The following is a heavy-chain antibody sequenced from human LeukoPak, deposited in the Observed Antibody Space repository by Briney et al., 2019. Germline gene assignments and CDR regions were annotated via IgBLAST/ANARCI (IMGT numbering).Heavy chain of an antibody. V-gene: IGHV1-18*01. Sequence: GASVKVSCKASGYTFTSYGISWVRQAPGQGLEWMGWISAYNGNTKYSQKFQGRVTITRDTSASTAYMELSSLRSEDTAVYYCARVSYGDQTLKDYWGQGTLVTVSS. CDR3: ARVSYGDQTLKDY. D-gene: IGHD4-17*01. CDR2: ISAYNGNT. CDR1: GYTFTSYG. J-gene: IGHJ4*02.